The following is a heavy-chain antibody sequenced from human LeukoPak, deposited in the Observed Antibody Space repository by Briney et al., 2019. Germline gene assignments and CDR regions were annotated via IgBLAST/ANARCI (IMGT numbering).Heavy chain of an antibody. Sequence: PSETLSLTCTVSGASISSYYWSWIRQPAGKGLEWIGRIYTSGSTNYNPSLKSRVTMSVDTSKNQFSLKLSSVTAADTAVYYCARDREDTAMVTWFDPWGQGTLVTVSS. CDR2: IYTSGST. CDR1: GASISSYY. V-gene: IGHV4-4*07. CDR3: ARDREDTAMVTWFDP. D-gene: IGHD5-18*01. J-gene: IGHJ5*02.